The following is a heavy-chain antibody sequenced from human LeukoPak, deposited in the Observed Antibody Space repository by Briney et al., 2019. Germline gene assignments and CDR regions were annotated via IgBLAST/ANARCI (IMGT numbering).Heavy chain of an antibody. D-gene: IGHD2-2*02. CDR1: GFTFSNYA. V-gene: IGHV3-30*14. CDR3: ASLYSYGMDV. Sequence: GSLRLSCAASGFTFSNYALHWVRQAPGKGLEWMAVISIDGRGTYYAGSVKGRFTISRDNSKNTLYLQMSSLRAEDTAVYYCASLYSYGMDVWGQGTTVTVSS. CDR2: ISIDGRGT. J-gene: IGHJ6*02.